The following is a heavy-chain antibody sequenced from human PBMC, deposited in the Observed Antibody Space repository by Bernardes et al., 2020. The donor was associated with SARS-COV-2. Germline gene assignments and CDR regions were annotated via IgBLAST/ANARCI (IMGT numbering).Heavy chain of an antibody. Sequence: GGSLRLSCAASGFTFSIYAMSWVRQAPGKGLEWVSAISGSGGNTYYADSVKGRFTISGDNSKNTLYLQMNSLRAEDTAVYYCAKGIQIWFHYGMDVWGQGTTVTVSS. J-gene: IGHJ6*02. CDR2: ISGSGGNT. D-gene: IGHD5-18*01. CDR3: AKGIQIWFHYGMDV. V-gene: IGHV3-23*01. CDR1: GFTFSIYA.